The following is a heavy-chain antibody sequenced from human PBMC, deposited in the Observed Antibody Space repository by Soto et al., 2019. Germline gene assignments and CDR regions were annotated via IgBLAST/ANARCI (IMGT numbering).Heavy chain of an antibody. D-gene: IGHD3-10*01. V-gene: IGHV4-30-4*01. CDR3: ARHNYGSGSTYFDY. Sequence: SETLSLTCTVSGGSISSGNYYWSWIRQPPGKGLEWIGFISYSGSTYYNASLKSRVTISVDTSKNQFSLNLNSMTAADTAVYYCARHNYGSGSTYFDYWGQGTLVTVSS. CDR1: GGSISSGNYY. CDR2: ISYSGST. J-gene: IGHJ4*02.